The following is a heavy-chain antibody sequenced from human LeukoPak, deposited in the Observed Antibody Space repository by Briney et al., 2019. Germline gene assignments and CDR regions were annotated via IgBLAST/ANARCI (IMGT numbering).Heavy chain of an antibody. J-gene: IGHJ4*02. CDR1: GFTFSSHW. D-gene: IGHD3-3*01. Sequence: GGSLRLSCAASGFTFSSHWMHWVRQAPGKGLVWVSRINSDGSSISYADSVKGRFTISRDNAKNSLYLQMNSLRAEDTAVYYCARVKDYDFWSGTEDYWGQGTLVTVSS. CDR2: INSDGSSI. CDR3: ARVKDYDFWSGTEDY. V-gene: IGHV3-74*01.